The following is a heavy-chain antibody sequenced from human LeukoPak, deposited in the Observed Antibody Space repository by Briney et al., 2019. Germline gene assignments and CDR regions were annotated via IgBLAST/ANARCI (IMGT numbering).Heavy chain of an antibody. J-gene: IGHJ6*02. CDR3: ARDHRHGSTSHYYYYGMDV. CDR2: IYHTGST. Sequence: NPSETLSLTCTVSGGSISHYYWTWIRQPPGKGLEWIGYIYHTGSTKYNPSLKSRVTISVDTSKNQFSLKLRSVTAADTAVYYCARDHRHGSTSHYYYYGMDVWGQGTTVTVSS. D-gene: IGHD2-2*01. V-gene: IGHV4-59*12. CDR1: GGSISHYY.